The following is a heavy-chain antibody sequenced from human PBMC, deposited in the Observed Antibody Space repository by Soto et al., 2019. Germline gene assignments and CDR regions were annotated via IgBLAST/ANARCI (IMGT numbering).Heavy chain of an antibody. V-gene: IGHV4-59*01. D-gene: IGHD3-16*01. CDR3: ARVTFLGAFDI. CDR2: IYYSGST. CDR1: GGSISSYY. J-gene: IGHJ3*02. Sequence: SETLSLTCTVSGGSISSYYWSWIRQPPGKGLEWIGYIYYSGSTNYNPSLKSRVTISVDTSKNQFSLKLSSVTAADTAVYYCARVTFLGAFDIWGQGTMVTVSS.